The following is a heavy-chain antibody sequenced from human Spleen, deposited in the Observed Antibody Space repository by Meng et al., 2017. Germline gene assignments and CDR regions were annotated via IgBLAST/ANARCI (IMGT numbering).Heavy chain of an antibody. D-gene: IGHD2-15*01. CDR3: ARDLSSKDIVYVDY. CDR1: GYSVTGYY. Sequence: LVQPGAGGTKLGAPVKAPCKASGYSVTGYYSHWGRQAPGQGLEWMGWINPNSGGTNYAQKLQGRVTMTSYTSISTAYMELSRMRSADTAVYYCARDLSSKDIVYVDYWGQGTLVTVSS. J-gene: IGHJ4*02. V-gene: IGHV1-2*02. CDR2: INPNSGGT.